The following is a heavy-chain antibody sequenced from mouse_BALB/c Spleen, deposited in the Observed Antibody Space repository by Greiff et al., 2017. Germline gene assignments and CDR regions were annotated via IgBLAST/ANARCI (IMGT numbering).Heavy chain of an antibody. J-gene: IGHJ3*01. CDR1: GYAFTDYN. Sequence: EVQLQQSGPGLVKPGASVKVSCTASGYAFTDYNMYWVRQSHGKSLEWIGYIDPYSGGTSYNQKFKGKVTLTVDKSSSTAFMHLNSLTSEDSAVYYCARSYRYDGAWFAYWGQGTLVTVSA. D-gene: IGHD2-14*01. V-gene: IGHV1S135*01. CDR2: IDPYSGGT. CDR3: ARSYRYDGAWFAY.